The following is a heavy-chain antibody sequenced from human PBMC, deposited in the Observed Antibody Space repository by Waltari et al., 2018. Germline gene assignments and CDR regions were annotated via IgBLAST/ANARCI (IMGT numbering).Heavy chain of an antibody. CDR3: ARDYPDMDV. Sequence: QVQLVESGGGVAQPGRSLRPSCASSRCSLSSYGIPWVRQAPGKGLEWVAVIWYDGSGKYYVDSVRGRFTISRDNSKNTAYLQMNSLRVEDTAVYYCARDYPDMDVWGKGTTVIVSS. D-gene: IGHD3-16*02. CDR2: IWYDGSGK. CDR1: RCSLSSYG. J-gene: IGHJ6*03. V-gene: IGHV3-33*01.